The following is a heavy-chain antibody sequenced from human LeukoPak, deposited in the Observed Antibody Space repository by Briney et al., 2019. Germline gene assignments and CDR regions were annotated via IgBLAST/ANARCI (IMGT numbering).Heavy chain of an antibody. CDR1: GFTFSGYT. CDR3: AKNGSVRVSGFFDY. V-gene: IGHV3-30*02. CDR2: IRYDGSNK. Sequence: GGSLRLSCAASGFTFSGYTMHWVRQAPGKGLEWVAFIRYDGSNKYFADSVKGRFTISRDNSKNTLYLQMNSLRTEDTAVYYCAKNGSVRVSGFFDYWGQGTLVTVSS. D-gene: IGHD2-8*01. J-gene: IGHJ4*02.